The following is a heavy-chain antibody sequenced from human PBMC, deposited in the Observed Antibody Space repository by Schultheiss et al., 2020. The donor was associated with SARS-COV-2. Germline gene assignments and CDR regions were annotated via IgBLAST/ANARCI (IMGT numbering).Heavy chain of an antibody. CDR1: GGSISSSNW. CDR3: ARVQPHSIAH. CDR2: IYHSGST. V-gene: IGHV4-4*02. J-gene: IGHJ4*02. Sequence: SETLSLTCAVSGGSISSSNWWSWVRQPPGKGLEWIGEIYHSGSTNYNPSLESRVTISVDKSKNQFSPNLRFVTAADTAVYYCARVQPHSIAHWGQGTLVTVSS. D-gene: IGHD2-21*01.